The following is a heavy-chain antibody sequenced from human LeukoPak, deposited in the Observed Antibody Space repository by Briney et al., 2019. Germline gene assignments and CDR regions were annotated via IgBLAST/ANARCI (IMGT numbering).Heavy chain of an antibody. Sequence: GGSLRLSCAASGFTFSSYWMHWVRQAPWKGLVWVSRINSDGSSTSYADSVKGRFTISRDNAKNTLYLQMNSLRAEDTAVYYCARDSGYDHGWFDPWGQGTLVTVSS. V-gene: IGHV3-74*01. CDR3: ARDSGYDHGWFDP. D-gene: IGHD5-12*01. CDR2: INSDGSST. CDR1: GFTFSSYW. J-gene: IGHJ5*02.